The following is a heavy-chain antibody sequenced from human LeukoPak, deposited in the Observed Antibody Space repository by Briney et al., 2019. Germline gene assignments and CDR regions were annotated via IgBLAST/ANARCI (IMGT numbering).Heavy chain of an antibody. J-gene: IGHJ4*02. V-gene: IGHV3-9*01. D-gene: IGHD6-6*01. CDR2: ISWNSGSI. CDR1: GFTFDDYA. CDR3: AKSSRGALSYYFDY. Sequence: PGGSLRLSCAASGFTFDDYAMHWVRQAPGKGLEWVSGISWNSGSIGYADSVKGRFTISRDNAKNSLYLQMNSLRAEDTALYYCAKSSRGALSYYFDYWGQGTLVTVSS.